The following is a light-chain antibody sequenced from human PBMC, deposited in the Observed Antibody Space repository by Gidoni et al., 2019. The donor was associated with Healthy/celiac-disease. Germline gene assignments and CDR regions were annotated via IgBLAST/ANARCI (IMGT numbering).Light chain of an antibody. J-gene: IGKJ5*01. V-gene: IGKV3-11*01. CDR2: DAS. Sequence: EIVLEQSPATLSLPPGERATLSCRASQSVSSYLAWYQQKPGQAPRLLIYDASNRATGIPARCSGSGSGTDFTLTRSSLEPEDFAVYYCQQRSNWPSIPLGQXTRLEIK. CDR1: QSVSSY. CDR3: QQRSNWPSIP.